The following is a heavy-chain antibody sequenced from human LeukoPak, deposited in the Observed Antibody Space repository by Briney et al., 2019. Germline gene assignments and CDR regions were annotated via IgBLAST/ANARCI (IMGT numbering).Heavy chain of an antibody. V-gene: IGHV4-34*01. Sequence: SETLSLTCAVYGGSFSGYYWSWIRQPPGKGLEWIGEVNHSGSTNYNPSLKSRVTISVDTSKNQFSLKLSSVTAADTAVYYCARGEQYYYDSSGYYVFDYWGQGTLVTVSS. J-gene: IGHJ4*02. CDR3: ARGEQYYYDSSGYYVFDY. CDR1: GGSFSGYY. D-gene: IGHD3-22*01. CDR2: VNHSGST.